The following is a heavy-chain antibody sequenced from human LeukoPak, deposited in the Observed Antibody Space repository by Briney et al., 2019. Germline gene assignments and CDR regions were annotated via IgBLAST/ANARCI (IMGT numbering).Heavy chain of an antibody. Sequence: PSGTLSLTCAVSGGSISSSNWWSWVRQPPGKGLEWIGEIYHSGSTNYNPFLKSRVTISVDKSKNQFSLKLSSVTAADTAVYYCARDRRECSGGSCYSGYYYGMDVWGQGTTVTVSS. CDR2: IYHSGST. J-gene: IGHJ6*02. V-gene: IGHV4-4*02. CDR1: GGSISSSNW. CDR3: ARDRRECSGGSCYSGYYYGMDV. D-gene: IGHD2-15*01.